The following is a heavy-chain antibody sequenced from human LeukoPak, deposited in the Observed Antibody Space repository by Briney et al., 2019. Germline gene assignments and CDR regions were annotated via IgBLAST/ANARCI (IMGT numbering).Heavy chain of an antibody. J-gene: IGHJ5*02. D-gene: IGHD2-15*01. V-gene: IGHV4-59*01. Sequence: SETLSLTCAVSGGSISSYYWSWIRQPPGKGLEWIGYIYYSGSTNYNPSLKSRVTISVDTSKNQFSLKLSSVTAADTAVYYCARDLEYCSGGSCSSWFDPWGQGTLVTVSS. CDR1: GGSISSYY. CDR2: IYYSGST. CDR3: ARDLEYCSGGSCSSWFDP.